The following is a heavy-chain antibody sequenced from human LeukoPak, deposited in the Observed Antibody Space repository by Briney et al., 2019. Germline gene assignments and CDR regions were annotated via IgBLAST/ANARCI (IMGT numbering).Heavy chain of an antibody. Sequence: GSSVKVSCKASGGTFSSYAISWVRQAPGQGLEWMGRIIPIFGIANYAQKFQGRVTITADKSTSIAYMELSSLRSEDTAVYYCARSGSSGWSLGVGYTEYFQHWGQGTLVTVSS. CDR3: ARSGSSGWSLGVGYTEYFQH. V-gene: IGHV1-69*04. CDR1: GGTFSSYA. CDR2: IIPIFGIA. D-gene: IGHD3-22*01. J-gene: IGHJ1*01.